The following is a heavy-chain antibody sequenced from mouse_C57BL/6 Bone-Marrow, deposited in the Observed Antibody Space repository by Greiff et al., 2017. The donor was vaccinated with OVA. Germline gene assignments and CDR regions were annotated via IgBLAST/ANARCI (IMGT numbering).Heavy chain of an antibody. CDR3: AGYGYGTAAIDY. Sequence: VQLQQPGAELVMPGASVKLSCKASGYTFTSYWMHWVKQRPGQGLEWIGEIDPSDSYTNYNQKFKGKSTLTVDKSSSTASMQLSSLTSEDSAVYYCAGYGYGTAAIDYWGQGTSVTVSS. J-gene: IGHJ4*01. CDR1: GYTFTSYW. D-gene: IGHD1-2*01. CDR2: IDPSDSYT. V-gene: IGHV1-69*01.